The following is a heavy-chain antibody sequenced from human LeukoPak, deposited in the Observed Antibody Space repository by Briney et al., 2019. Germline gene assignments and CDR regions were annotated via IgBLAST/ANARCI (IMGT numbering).Heavy chain of an antibody. J-gene: IGHJ4*02. CDR3: ARDCSSTSCYFIGDY. D-gene: IGHD2-2*01. CDR1: GFTFSSYA. Sequence: PGGSLRLSCAASGFTFSSYAMSWVRQAPGKGLEWVSYISSSSSTIYYADSVKGRFTISRDNAKNSLYLQMNSLRDEDTAVYYCARDCSSTSCYFIGDYWGQGTLVTVSS. CDR2: ISSSSSTI. V-gene: IGHV3-48*02.